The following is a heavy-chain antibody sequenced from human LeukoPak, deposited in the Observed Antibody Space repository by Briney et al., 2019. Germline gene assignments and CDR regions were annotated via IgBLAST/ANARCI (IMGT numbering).Heavy chain of an antibody. CDR1: GGSFSGYY. CDR3: ARSSYGEDY. Sequence: NASETLSLTCAVYGGSFSGYYWSWIRQPPGKGLEWIGEINHSGSTNYNPSLKSRVTISVDTSKNQFSLKLSSVTAADTAVYYCARSSYGEDYWGQGTLVTVSS. J-gene: IGHJ4*02. CDR2: INHSGST. V-gene: IGHV4-34*01. D-gene: IGHD3-10*01.